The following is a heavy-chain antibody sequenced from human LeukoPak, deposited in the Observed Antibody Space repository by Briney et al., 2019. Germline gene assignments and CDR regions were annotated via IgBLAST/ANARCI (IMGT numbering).Heavy chain of an antibody. CDR2: IYYSGST. Sequence: SETLSLTCTVSGGSISSSSYYWGWIRQPPGKGLEWIGSIYYSGSTYYNPSLKSRVTISVDTSKNQFSLKLSSETAADTAVYYCARQDYYDSSGYENNWFDPWGQGTLVTVSS. CDR1: GGSISSSSYY. D-gene: IGHD3-22*01. CDR3: ARQDYYDSSGYENNWFDP. J-gene: IGHJ5*02. V-gene: IGHV4-39*01.